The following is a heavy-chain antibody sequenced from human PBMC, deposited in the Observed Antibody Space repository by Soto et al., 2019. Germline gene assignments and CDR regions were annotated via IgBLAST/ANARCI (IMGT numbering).Heavy chain of an antibody. CDR3: ARIAPPNCSGGSCYSPDYYYYGMDV. CDR1: GYSFTSYW. J-gene: IGHJ6*02. V-gene: IGHV5-51*01. CDR2: IYPGDSDT. Sequence: GESLKISCKGSGYSFTSYWIGWVRQMAGKGLEWMGIIYPGDSDTRYSPSFQGQVTISADKSISTAYLQWSSLKASDTAMYYCARIAPPNCSGGSCYSPDYYYYGMDVWGQGTTVTVSS. D-gene: IGHD2-15*01.